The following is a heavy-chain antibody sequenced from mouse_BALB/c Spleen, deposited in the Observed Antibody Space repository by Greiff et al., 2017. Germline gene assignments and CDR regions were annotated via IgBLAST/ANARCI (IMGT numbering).Heavy chain of an antibody. CDR3: AARYEDAMDY. J-gene: IGHJ4*01. CDR1: GYTFTDYN. CDR2: IYPYNGGT. V-gene: IGHV1S29*02. Sequence: EVQLQQSGPELVKPGASVKISCKASGYTFTDYNMHWVKQSHGKSLEWIGYIYPYNGGTGYNQKFKSKATLTVDNSSSTAYMELRSLTSEDSAVYYCAARYEDAMDYWGQGTSVTVSS. D-gene: IGHD2-14*01.